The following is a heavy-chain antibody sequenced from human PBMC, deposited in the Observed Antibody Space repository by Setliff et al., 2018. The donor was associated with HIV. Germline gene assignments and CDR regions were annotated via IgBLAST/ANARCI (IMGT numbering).Heavy chain of an antibody. CDR2: IFYSETVYYGGRT. CDR1: GGSISSNNYY. CDR3: ARGVPLLPPHY. Sequence: SETLSLTCTVSGGSISSNNYYWGWIRQPPGKGLEWIGSIFYSETVYYGGRTYYSPSLKSRVTISVDTSKSQFSLKPSSVTAADTAVYYCARGVPLLPPHYWGQGTLVTVSS. D-gene: IGHD2-21*02. V-gene: IGHV4-39*07. J-gene: IGHJ4*02.